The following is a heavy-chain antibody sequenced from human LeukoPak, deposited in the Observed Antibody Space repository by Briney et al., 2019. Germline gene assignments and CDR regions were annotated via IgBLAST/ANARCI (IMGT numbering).Heavy chain of an antibody. CDR2: MNANSGNT. CDR1: GYTFTSYD. CDR3: ARGRVLRYFDWLGVLGWFDP. J-gene: IGHJ5*02. Sequence: GASVKVSCKASGYTFTSYDIDWVRQATGQGLEWMGWMNANSGNTGYAQKFQGRVTMTRNTSISTAYMELSSLRSEDTAVYYCARGRVLRYFDWLGVLGWFDPWGQGTLVTVSS. V-gene: IGHV1-8*01. D-gene: IGHD3-9*01.